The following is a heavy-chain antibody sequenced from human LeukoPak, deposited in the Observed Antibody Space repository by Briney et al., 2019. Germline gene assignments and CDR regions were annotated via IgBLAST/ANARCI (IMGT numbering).Heavy chain of an antibody. CDR2: IYHSGST. CDR3: ARAPDDYGGFFDY. V-gene: IGHV4-4*02. CDR1: GGSISSSNW. Sequence: SGTLSLTCAVSGGSISSSNWWSWVRQPPGKGLEWIGEIYHSGSTNYNPSLKSRVTISIDKPKNQFSLKLSSVTAADTAVYYCARAPDDYGGFFDYWGQGTLVTVSS. D-gene: IGHD4-23*01. J-gene: IGHJ4*02.